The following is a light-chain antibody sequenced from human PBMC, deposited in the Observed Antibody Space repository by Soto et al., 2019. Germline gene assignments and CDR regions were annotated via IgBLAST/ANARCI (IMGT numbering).Light chain of an antibody. J-gene: IGLJ1*01. CDR2: EVT. CDR3: LSYAGTAYV. CDR1: GTDVGGYDY. Sequence: QSVLTQPPSASLSPGQSVTISCTGAGTDVGGYDYVSWYQQYPGKTPKLMIFEVTKRPSGVPDRFSGSKSGNTASLTVSGLQAEDEADYYRLSYAGTAYVFGTGTKVTVL. V-gene: IGLV2-8*01.